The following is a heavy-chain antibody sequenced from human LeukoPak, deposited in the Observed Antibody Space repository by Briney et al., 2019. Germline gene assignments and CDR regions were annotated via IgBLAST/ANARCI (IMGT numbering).Heavy chain of an antibody. V-gene: IGHV4-38-2*02. D-gene: IGHD2/OR15-2a*01. Sequence: SETLSLTCIVSTDSISSGYSWGWIRQPPGKGLEWIGTIYYSGDSYYNPSLKSRASISVDTSKNRFSLNLNSVTAADTAVYFCARHENIIMVPTAHAFDYWGQGALVTVSS. CDR1: TDSISSGYS. J-gene: IGHJ4*02. CDR3: ARHENIIMVPTAHAFDY. CDR2: IYYSGDS.